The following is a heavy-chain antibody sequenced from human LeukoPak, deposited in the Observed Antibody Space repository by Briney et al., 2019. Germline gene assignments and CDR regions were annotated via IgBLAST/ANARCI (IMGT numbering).Heavy chain of an antibody. Sequence: SVKVSCKASGGTFSSYAISWVRQAPGQGLEWLGGIIPIFGTANYAQKFQGRVTITADESTSTAYMELSSLRSEDTAVYYCASNLKEDSSDYLSDYWGQGTLVTVSS. CDR1: GGTFSSYA. D-gene: IGHD3-22*01. J-gene: IGHJ4*02. CDR2: IIPIFGTA. V-gene: IGHV1-69*01. CDR3: ASNLKEDSSDYLSDY.